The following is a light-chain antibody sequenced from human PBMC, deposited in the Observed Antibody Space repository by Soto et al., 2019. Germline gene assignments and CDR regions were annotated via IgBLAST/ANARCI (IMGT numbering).Light chain of an antibody. J-gene: IGLJ2*01. CDR2: RNN. CDR1: DSNIGSKY. Sequence: QSVLTQPPSASATPGQRVTISCSGSDSNIGSKYVYWYQQLPGTAPKLLMYRNNQRPSGVPDRFSGSKSRTSASLAINGLRSEDEADYYCAAWDSSLGGPAFGGGTKLTVL. V-gene: IGLV1-47*01. CDR3: AAWDSSLGGPA.